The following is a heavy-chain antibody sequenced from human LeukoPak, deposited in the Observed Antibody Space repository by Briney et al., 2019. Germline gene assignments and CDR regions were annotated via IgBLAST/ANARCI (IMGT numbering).Heavy chain of an antibody. Sequence: SETLSLTCTVSGGSISSYYWSWIRQPAGKGLEWIGRIYTSGSTNYNPSLKSRVTMSVDTSKNQFSLKLSSVTAADTAVYYCARGLGQITIFGVDDYYYYYYMDVWGKGTTVTVSS. CDR3: ARGLGQITIFGVDDYYYYYYMDV. J-gene: IGHJ6*03. D-gene: IGHD3-3*01. V-gene: IGHV4-4*07. CDR1: GGSISSYY. CDR2: IYTSGST.